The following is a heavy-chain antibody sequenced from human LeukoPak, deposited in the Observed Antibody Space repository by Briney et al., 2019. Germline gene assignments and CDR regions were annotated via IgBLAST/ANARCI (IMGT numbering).Heavy chain of an antibody. CDR3: ARDRELYYDSSGYYGDAFDI. CDR1: GYTFTSYG. J-gene: IGHJ3*02. V-gene: IGHV1-18*01. Sequence: VASVKVSCKASGYTFTSYGISWVRQAPGQGLEWMGWISAYNGNTNYAQNLQGRVTMTTDTSTSTAYMELRSLRSDDTAVYYCARDRELYYDSSGYYGDAFDIWGQGTMVTVSS. CDR2: ISAYNGNT. D-gene: IGHD3-22*01.